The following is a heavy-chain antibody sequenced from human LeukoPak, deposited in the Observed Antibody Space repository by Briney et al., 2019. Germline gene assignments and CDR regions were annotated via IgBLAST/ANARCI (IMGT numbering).Heavy chain of an antibody. J-gene: IGHJ4*02. D-gene: IGHD6-13*01. CDR3: AREGSSSWYPVFDY. CDR2: ISYDGSNK. Sequence: PGGSLRLSCAASGFTFSSYAMHWVRQAPGKGLEWVAVISYDGSNKYYADSVKGRFTISRDNSKNTLYLQMNSLRAEDTAVYYCAREGSSSWYPVFDYWGQGTLVTVSS. CDR1: GFTFSSYA. V-gene: IGHV3-30*04.